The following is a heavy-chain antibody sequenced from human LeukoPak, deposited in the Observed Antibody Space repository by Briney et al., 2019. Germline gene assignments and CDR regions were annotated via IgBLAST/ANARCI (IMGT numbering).Heavy chain of an antibody. CDR1: GFTFTDYA. V-gene: IGHV3-23*01. CDR2: ITTTVGDT. D-gene: IGHD6-6*01. J-gene: IGHJ4*02. Sequence: GGSLRLSCVASGFTFTDYAMTWVRQPPGRRLEWVSTITTTVGDTHYADSVKGRFTVSRDDSKGTLFLQMNSLRAEDTAVYYCAREYSSSSGRSFDYWGQGTLVTVSS. CDR3: AREYSSSSGRSFDY.